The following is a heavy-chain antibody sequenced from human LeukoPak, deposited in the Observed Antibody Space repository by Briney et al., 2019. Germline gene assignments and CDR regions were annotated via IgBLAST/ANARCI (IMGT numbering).Heavy chain of an antibody. CDR2: IYYSGTT. J-gene: IGHJ6*02. Sequence: SETLSLTCTVSGGSISSYYWNWIRQPPGKGLEWIGYIYYSGTTNYNPSLKSRVTISVDTSKNQFSLKLSSVTAADTAVYYCARVRDIKLTYYYYGMDVWGQGTTVTVSS. V-gene: IGHV4-59*12. CDR3: ARVRDIKLTYYYYGMDV. CDR1: GGSISSYY. D-gene: IGHD2-15*01.